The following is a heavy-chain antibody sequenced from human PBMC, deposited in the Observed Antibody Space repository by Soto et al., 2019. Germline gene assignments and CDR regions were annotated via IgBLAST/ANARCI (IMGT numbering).Heavy chain of an antibody. CDR2: ISAYNGNT. V-gene: IGHV1-18*01. D-gene: IGHD6-13*01. Sequence: QVQLVQSGAEVKKPGASVKVSCKASGYTFTSYGISWVRQAPGQGPEWMGWISAYNGNTNYAQKLQGRVTMTTDTCTSTAYMELRSLRSDDTAVYYCARDWSSIAAAGIEGDYWGQGTLVTVSS. J-gene: IGHJ4*02. CDR1: GYTFTSYG. CDR3: ARDWSSIAAAGIEGDY.